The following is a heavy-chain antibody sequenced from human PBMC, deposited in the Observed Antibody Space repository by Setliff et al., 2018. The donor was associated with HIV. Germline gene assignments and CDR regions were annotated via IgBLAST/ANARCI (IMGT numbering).Heavy chain of an antibody. CDR2: ISSSSSYI. V-gene: IGHV3-21*01. CDR1: GFTFSTYR. Sequence: GGTLRLSCAASGFTFSTYRMNWVRQAPGKGLEWVSSISSSSSYIYYADSLKGRFTISRDNAKNSLYLQMNSLRAEDTAVYYCARAVHSGWYYFDYWGQGTLVTVSS. D-gene: IGHD6-19*01. CDR3: ARAVHSGWYYFDY. J-gene: IGHJ4*02.